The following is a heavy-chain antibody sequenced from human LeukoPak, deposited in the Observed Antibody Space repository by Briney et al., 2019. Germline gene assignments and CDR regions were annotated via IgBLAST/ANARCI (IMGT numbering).Heavy chain of an antibody. CDR3: TSSGSSGAGDFDF. V-gene: IGHV3-15*01. CDR1: GITFSNAW. D-gene: IGHD1-26*01. J-gene: IGHJ4*02. CDR2: IKSKTDGGTI. Sequence: GGSLRLSCAASGITFSNAWMTWVRQAPGKGLEWVGRIKSKTDGGTIDYAALVQGRFTISRDDSKKTLYLQMNSLKTEDTGVYYCTSSGSSGAGDFDFWGQGTLVTVSS.